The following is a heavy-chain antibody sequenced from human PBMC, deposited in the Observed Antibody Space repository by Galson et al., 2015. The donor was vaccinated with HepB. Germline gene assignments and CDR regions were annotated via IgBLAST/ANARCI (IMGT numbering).Heavy chain of an antibody. Sequence: SLRLSCAASGFTFSSYSMNWVRQAPGKGLEWVSSISSSSSYIYYADSVKGRFTISRDNAKNSLYLQMNSLRAEDTAVYYCARAGGGDTIFDYYYMDVWGKGTTVTVSS. CDR2: ISSSSSYI. V-gene: IGHV3-21*01. CDR3: ARAGGGDTIFDYYYMDV. D-gene: IGHD3-3*01. CDR1: GFTFSSYS. J-gene: IGHJ6*03.